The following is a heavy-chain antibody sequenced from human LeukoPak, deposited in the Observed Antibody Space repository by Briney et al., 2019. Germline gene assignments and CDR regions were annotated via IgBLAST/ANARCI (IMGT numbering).Heavy chain of an antibody. CDR2: ISGSGGST. CDR3: AKERPLLVDYDFWSGYYSY. D-gene: IGHD3-3*01. J-gene: IGHJ4*02. Sequence: GGSLRLSCAASGFTVSNNYMSWVRQAPGKGLEWVSAISGSGGSTYYADSVKGRFTISRDNSKNTLYLQMNSLRAEDTAVYYCAKERPLLVDYDFWSGYYSYWGQGTLVTVSS. V-gene: IGHV3-23*01. CDR1: GFTVSNNY.